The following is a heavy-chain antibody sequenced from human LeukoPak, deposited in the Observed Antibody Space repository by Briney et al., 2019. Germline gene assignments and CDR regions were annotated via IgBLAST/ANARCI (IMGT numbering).Heavy chain of an antibody. D-gene: IGHD4-23*01. CDR2: IASDGSST. V-gene: IGHV3-74*01. J-gene: IGHJ4*02. Sequence: GGSLRLSSAASGFTFSSYWMNWVRQAPGKGLVWVSRIASDGSSTTYADSVKGRFSISRDNAKNTLYLQMNSLRVEDTAVYYCARGRPHGNDYWGQGTLVTVSS. CDR3: ARGRPHGNDY. CDR1: GFTFSSYW.